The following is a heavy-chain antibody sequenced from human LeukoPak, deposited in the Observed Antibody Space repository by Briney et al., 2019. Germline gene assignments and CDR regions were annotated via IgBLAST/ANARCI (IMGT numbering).Heavy chain of an antibody. J-gene: IGHJ6*02. CDR3: ARAIYGDHFHGMDV. V-gene: IGHV4-34*01. CDR2: INHSGGT. D-gene: IGHD4-17*01. CDR1: GGSFSGYY. Sequence: SETLSLTCAVYGGSFSGYYWNWIRQPPGKGLEWFGEINHSGGTNYNPSLKSRVTISVDMSKNQFSLKLYSVTAADTAVYYCARAIYGDHFHGMDVWGQGTTVTVSS.